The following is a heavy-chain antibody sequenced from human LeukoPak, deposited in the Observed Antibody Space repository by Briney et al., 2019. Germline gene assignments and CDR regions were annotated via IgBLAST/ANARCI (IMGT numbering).Heavy chain of an antibody. J-gene: IGHJ6*02. Sequence: GGSLRLSCAASGFTFSSYSMNWVRQAPGKGLEWVSSISSSSSYIYYADSVKGRFTISRDNAKNSLYLQMNSLRAEDTAVCYCASRPDYYYYYGMDVWGQGTTVTVSS. CDR3: ASRPDYYYYYGMDV. CDR2: ISSSSSYI. CDR1: GFTFSSYS. V-gene: IGHV3-21*01.